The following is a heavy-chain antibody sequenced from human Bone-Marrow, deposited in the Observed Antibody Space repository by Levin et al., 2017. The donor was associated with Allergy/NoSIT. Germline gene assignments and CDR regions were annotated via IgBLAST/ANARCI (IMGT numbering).Heavy chain of an antibody. Sequence: PGGSLRLSCAASGFTISTNYMSWVRQVPGKGLEWVSIIHSGGRKNYADSVKGRFTISRDKYNNTLYLQMNSLRGEDTAIYYCARDDVVATNHWGQGTLVIVSS. V-gene: IGHV3-66*01. CDR2: IHSGGRK. J-gene: IGHJ4*02. CDR3: ARDDVVATNH. D-gene: IGHD5-12*01. CDR1: GFTISTNY.